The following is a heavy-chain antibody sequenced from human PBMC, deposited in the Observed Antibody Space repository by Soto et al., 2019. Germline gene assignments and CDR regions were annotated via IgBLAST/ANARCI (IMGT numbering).Heavy chain of an antibody. CDR3: ARDYYKYYDSSGYYRSTAC. CDR2: ISYDGSDK. J-gene: IGHJ4*02. Sequence: GGSLRLSCAASGFTFSSYAMHWVRQAPGKGLEWVALISYDGSDKDYADSVKGRFTISRDNSRNTLFLQMNSLRAEDTAVYYCARDYYKYYDSSGYYRSTACWGQGTLVTVSS. D-gene: IGHD3-22*01. CDR1: GFTFSSYA. V-gene: IGHV3-30-3*01.